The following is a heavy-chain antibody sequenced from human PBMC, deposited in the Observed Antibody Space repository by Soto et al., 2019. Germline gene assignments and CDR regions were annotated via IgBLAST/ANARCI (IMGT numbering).Heavy chain of an antibody. V-gene: IGHV2-5*02. J-gene: IGHJ4*02. D-gene: IGHD4-17*01. Sequence: TLTLTCAFSGFSLTTNSMGVAWIRQPPGKALEWLALIYWDDDQRYSPSLEDRLTISKDTSRSRVVLTVSNMNPEDTGTYFGAHAGHYDLLSLDHWGTGTLVTVFS. CDR1: GFSLTTNSMG. CDR3: AHAGHYDLLSLDH. CDR2: IYWDDDQ.